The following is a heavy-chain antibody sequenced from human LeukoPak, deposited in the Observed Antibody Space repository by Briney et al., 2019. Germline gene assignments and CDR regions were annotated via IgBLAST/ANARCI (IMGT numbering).Heavy chain of an antibody. V-gene: IGHV3-30*02. J-gene: IGHJ4*02. CDR1: GFTFSSYG. CDR3: AREYYSGYDWEYFDY. CDR2: IRYDGSNK. D-gene: IGHD5-12*01. Sequence: GGSLRLSCAASGFTFSSYGMHWVRQAPGKGLEWVAFIRYDGSNKYYADPVKGRFTISRDNSKNTLYLQMNSLRAEDTAVYYCAREYYSGYDWEYFDYWGQGTLVTVSS.